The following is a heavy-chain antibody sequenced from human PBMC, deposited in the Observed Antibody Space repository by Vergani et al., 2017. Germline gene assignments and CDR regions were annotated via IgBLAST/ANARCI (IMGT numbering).Heavy chain of an antibody. V-gene: IGHV3-23*01. CDR1: GFTFSSYA. Sequence: EVQLLESGGGLVQPGGSLRLSCAASGFTFSSYAMSWVRQAPGKGLEWVSAISGSGGSTYYADSVKGRFTISRDNSKNTLYLQMSSLRAEDTAVYYCAKTYYYDSSGYYYYFDYWGQGTLVTVSS. CDR2: ISGSGGST. D-gene: IGHD3-22*01. CDR3: AKTYYYDSSGYYYYFDY. J-gene: IGHJ4*02.